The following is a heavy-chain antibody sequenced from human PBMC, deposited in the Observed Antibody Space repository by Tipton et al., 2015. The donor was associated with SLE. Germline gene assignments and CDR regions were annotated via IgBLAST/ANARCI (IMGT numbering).Heavy chain of an antibody. V-gene: IGHV3-30*04. CDR1: GFTFSTYA. CDR3: TKHPYSIGWGVFAY. Sequence: SLRLSCAASGFTFSTYAMHWVRQAPGKGLEWVALISYDGRNKYYADSVKGRFTISRDDSKNTLYLQMNSLRVEDTAVYYCTKHPYSIGWGVFAYWGQGTLVTVSS. CDR2: ISYDGRNK. J-gene: IGHJ4*02. D-gene: IGHD6-19*01.